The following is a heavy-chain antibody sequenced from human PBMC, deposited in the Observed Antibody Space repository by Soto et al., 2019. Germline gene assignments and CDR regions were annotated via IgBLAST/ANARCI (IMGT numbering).Heavy chain of an antibody. V-gene: IGHV4-39*01. D-gene: IGHD2-21*01. J-gene: IGHJ4*02. CDR1: GGSISSSSYY. Sequence: QLQLQESGPGLVKPSETLSLTCTVSGGSISSSSYYWGWIRQPPGKGLEWIGSIYYSGSTYYNPSLKSRVTISVATAKNQFSPKLSSVTAADTAVYYCASMARTGDRADYWGQGTLVTVSS. CDR3: ASMARTGDRADY. CDR2: IYYSGST.